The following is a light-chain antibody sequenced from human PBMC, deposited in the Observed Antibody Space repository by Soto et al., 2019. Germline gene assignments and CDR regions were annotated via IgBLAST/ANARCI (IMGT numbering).Light chain of an antibody. J-gene: IGLJ1*01. CDR3: SSSTTRGLYG. V-gene: IGLV2-14*01. CDR1: SSDIGDYDY. Sequence: SVLTQPASVSASPGQSITISCTGPSSDIGDYDYVSCHQQHPGKAPKLMIYEVSNRPSGVSNRFSGSTSGNTASLTISGLQAEAEGDYYCSSSTTRGLYGFGAGTKVTVL. CDR2: EVS.